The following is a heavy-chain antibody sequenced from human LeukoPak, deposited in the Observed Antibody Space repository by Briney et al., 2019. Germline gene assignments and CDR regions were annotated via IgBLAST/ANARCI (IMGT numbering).Heavy chain of an antibody. V-gene: IGHV4-39*07. CDR2: IYYHENT. J-gene: IGHJ4*02. D-gene: IGHD3-22*01. Sequence: SETLSLTCTVSGGSISSSSDYWGWIRQAPGKGLEWIGSIYYHENTYYNSSLKSRVTMSVDTSKNQFSLKLSSVTAADTAVYYCARSGYYDSSGFDYWGQGTLVTVSS. CDR1: GGSISSSSDY. CDR3: ARSGYYDSSGFDY.